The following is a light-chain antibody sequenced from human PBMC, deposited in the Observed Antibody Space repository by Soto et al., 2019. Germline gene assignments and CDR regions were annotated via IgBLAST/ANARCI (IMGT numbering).Light chain of an antibody. J-gene: IGLJ1*01. CDR2: SNN. V-gene: IGLV1-44*01. CDR3: AAWDDSLNGLNYV. Sequence: QSVLTQPPSASGTPGQRGTISCSGSSSNIGSNTVNWYQQLPGTAPKLLIYSNNQRPSGVPDRFSGSKSGTSASLAISGLQSEDEADYYCAAWDDSLNGLNYVXGTG. CDR1: SSNIGSNT.